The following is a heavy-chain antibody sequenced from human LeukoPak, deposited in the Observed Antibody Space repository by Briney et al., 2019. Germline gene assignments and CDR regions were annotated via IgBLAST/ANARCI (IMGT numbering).Heavy chain of an antibody. J-gene: IGHJ4*02. V-gene: IGHV3-74*01. CDR2: INGDGSTT. D-gene: IGHD2-2*01. Sequence: GGSLRLSCAASGFTFSSYAMSWVRQAPGKGLVWVSRINGDGSTTNYADSVEGRFTISRDNAKNTVYLQMNSLRAEDTAVYYCVRDLSTSWYYFDNWGQGTLVTVSS. CDR3: VRDLSTSWYYFDN. CDR1: GFTFSSYA.